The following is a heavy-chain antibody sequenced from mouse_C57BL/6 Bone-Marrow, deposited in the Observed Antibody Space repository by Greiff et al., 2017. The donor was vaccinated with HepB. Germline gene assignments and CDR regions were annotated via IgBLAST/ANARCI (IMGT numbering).Heavy chain of an antibody. J-gene: IGHJ4*01. D-gene: IGHD2-3*01. CDR2: ISSGSSTI. Sequence: EVQGVESGGGLVKPGGSLKLSCAASGFTFSDYGMHWVRQAPEKGLEWVAYISSGSSTIYYADTVKGRFTISRDNAKNTLFLQMTSLRSEDTAMYYCARRGYDGYYSYYAMDYWGQGTSVTVSS. CDR1: GFTFSDYG. V-gene: IGHV5-17*01. CDR3: ARRGYDGYYSYYAMDY.